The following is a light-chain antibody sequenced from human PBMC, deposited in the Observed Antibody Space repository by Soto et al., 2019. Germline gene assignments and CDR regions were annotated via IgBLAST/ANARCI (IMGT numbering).Light chain of an antibody. CDR2: EVS. CDR1: SNDADTYKY. CDR3: SSYIGRNNVVI. V-gene: IGLV2-14*01. J-gene: IGLJ2*01. Sequence: QSALTQPASVSGSTGQSITISCTGTSNDADTYKYVSWYQQLPGKAPRVIIYEVSHRPSGVSPRFSGSKSGKTASLTISGLQAEDEADYYCSSYIGRNNVVIFGGGTKLTVL.